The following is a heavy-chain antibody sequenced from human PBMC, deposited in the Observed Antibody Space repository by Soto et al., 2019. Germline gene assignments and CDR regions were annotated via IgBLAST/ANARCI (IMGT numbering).Heavy chain of an antibody. CDR2: VFHSGSA. Sequence: QLQLHESGPGLVKPSGTLSLTCGLSGGSLTTPVWWTWVRLRPGKGLEWIGEVFHSGSANYNPSLRSRVTISVDKSTNQFSLRLSSVTAADTAVYYCARKAWTRLDYWGQGALVTVSS. CDR1: GGSLTTPVW. J-gene: IGHJ4*02. V-gene: IGHV4-4*02. CDR3: ARKAWTRLDY. D-gene: IGHD1-1*01.